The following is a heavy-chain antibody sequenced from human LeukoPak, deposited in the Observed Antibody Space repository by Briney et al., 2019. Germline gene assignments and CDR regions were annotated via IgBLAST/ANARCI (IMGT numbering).Heavy chain of an antibody. V-gene: IGHV3-21*01. CDR1: GFSFSSTF. J-gene: IGHJ4*02. CDR3: TTESSGALDY. Sequence: GGSLRLSCATSGFSFSSTFLNWVRQAPGKGLQYVSSIDTTHYTYYAGSVKGRFTISRDNAKNSLYLQMNNLKAEDTSVYYCTTESSGALDYWGQGTLVTVSS. CDR2: IDTTHYT. D-gene: IGHD1-26*01.